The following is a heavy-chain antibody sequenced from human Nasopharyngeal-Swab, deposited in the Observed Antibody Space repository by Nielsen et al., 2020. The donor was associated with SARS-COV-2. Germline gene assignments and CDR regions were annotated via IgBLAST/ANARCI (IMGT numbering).Heavy chain of an antibody. CDR3: GRCAFTLTTSYYYYYYTDV. CDR1: GFRLSYYW. CDR2: ISIGSTFI. V-gene: IGHV3-21*06. Sequence: GGSLRLSCGSSGFRLSYYWMHWVRQAPGKGLEWVASISIGSTFIYYADSVKGRFTISRDNAKNSLDLQMNSLIADDTAVYYCGRCAFTLTTSYYYYYYTDVWGKGTTVTVS. D-gene: IGHD3-16*01. J-gene: IGHJ6*03.